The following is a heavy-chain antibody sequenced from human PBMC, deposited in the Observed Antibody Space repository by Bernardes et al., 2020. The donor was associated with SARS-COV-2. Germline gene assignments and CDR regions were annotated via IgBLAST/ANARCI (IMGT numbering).Heavy chain of an antibody. CDR2: ISRRGTTI. D-gene: IGHD2-2*01. Sequence: GGSLRLSCVGSGFTISTYSMTWVRQAPGKGLEWVSFISRRGTTIFDADAARGRFTISRDTAKNALYLQMNSLRGEDTAMYYCARVNWGGYCSTTSCPLDHWGQGTLVTVSS. V-gene: IGHV3-48*04. CDR3: ARVNWGGYCSTTSCPLDH. J-gene: IGHJ4*02. CDR1: GFTISTYS.